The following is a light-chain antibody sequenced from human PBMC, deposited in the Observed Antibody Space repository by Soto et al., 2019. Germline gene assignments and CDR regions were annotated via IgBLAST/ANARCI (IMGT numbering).Light chain of an antibody. V-gene: IGKV3-20*01. CDR1: QSVSSTY. Sequence: EIVLTQSPATLSLSPGERATLSCRASQSVSSTYLAWYQHKPGQAPRLLIYGASSRTTGIPDRFSGSGSGTDFTLTISRLEPEDFAVYYCQRYDISPFPFGQGTKVEIK. CDR2: GAS. J-gene: IGKJ2*01. CDR3: QRYDISPFP.